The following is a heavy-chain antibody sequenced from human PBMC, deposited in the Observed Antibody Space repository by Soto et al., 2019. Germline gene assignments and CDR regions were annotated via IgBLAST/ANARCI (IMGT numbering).Heavy chain of an antibody. CDR2: TSAYMVT. D-gene: IGHD6-19*01. CDR3: ARDSSGRAIFDS. CDR1: GYTFTSYG. J-gene: IGHJ4*02. Sequence: QVQLVQSGGEVKKPGASVKVSCRASGYTFTSYGISWVRQAPGQGLEWLGWTSAYMVTNYAQKFQGRITMTTDTSTSTASTGLRSLRFDDTAVYYCARDSSGRAIFDSWGQGTLVTVSS. V-gene: IGHV1-18*01.